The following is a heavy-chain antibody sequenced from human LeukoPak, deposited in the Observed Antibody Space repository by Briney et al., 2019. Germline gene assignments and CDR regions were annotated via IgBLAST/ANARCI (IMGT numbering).Heavy chain of an antibody. D-gene: IGHD2-21*02. CDR1: GGTFSSYA. V-gene: IGHV1-69*13. CDR3: ARTRPTAYCGGDCYSSGMDV. J-gene: IGHJ6*02. CDR2: IIPIFGTA. Sequence: SVKVSCKASGGTFSSYAISWVRQAPGQGLEWMGGIIPIFGTANYAQKFQGRVTFTADESTSTAYMELSSLRSEDTAVYYCARTRPTAYCGGDCYSSGMDVWGQGTTVTVSS.